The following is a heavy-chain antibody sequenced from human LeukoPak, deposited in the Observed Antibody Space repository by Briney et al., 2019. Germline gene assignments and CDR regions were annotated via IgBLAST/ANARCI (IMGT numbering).Heavy chain of an antibody. CDR3: AKDQSPVGYCSSTSCSDFDY. D-gene: IGHD2-2*01. CDR2: IRYDGSNK. V-gene: IGHV3-30*02. CDR1: GFTFSSYG. Sequence: GGSLRLSCAASGFTFSSYGMHWVRQAPGKGLEWVAFIRYDGSNKYYADSVKGRFTISRDNSKNTLYLQVNSLRAEDTAVYYCAKDQSPVGYCSSTSCSDFDYWGQGTLVTVSS. J-gene: IGHJ4*02.